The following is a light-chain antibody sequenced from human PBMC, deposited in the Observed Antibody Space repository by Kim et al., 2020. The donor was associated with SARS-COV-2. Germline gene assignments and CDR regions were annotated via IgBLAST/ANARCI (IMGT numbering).Light chain of an antibody. J-gene: IGLJ2*01. CDR2: SIK. CDR3: LLYYDGAQV. Sequence: GATVTLTCASSTGAVTSGYYPNWFQQKPGQAPRALIYSIKNRHSWTPARFSGSLLGGKAALTLSGAQPEDEAEYYCLLYYDGAQVFGGGTQLTVL. V-gene: IGLV7-43*01. CDR1: TGAVTSGYY.